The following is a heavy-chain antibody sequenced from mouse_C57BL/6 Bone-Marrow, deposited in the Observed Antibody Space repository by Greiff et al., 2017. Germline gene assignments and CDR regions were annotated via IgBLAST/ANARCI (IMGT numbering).Heavy chain of an antibody. CDR2: INPNYGTT. D-gene: IGHD2-1*01. J-gene: IGHJ3*01. CDR3: ARSLYYGNYVGFAY. CDR1: GYSFTDYY. V-gene: IGHV1-39*01. Sequence: VQLQQSGPELVKPGASVKISCKASGYSFTDYYMNWVKQSNGKSLEWIGVINPNYGTTSYNQKFKGKATLTVDQSSSTAYMQLNNLTSEDSAVYYCARSLYYGNYVGFAYWGQGTLVTVSA.